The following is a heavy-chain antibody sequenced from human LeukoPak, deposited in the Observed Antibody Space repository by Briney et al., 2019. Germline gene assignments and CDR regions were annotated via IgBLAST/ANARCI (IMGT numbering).Heavy chain of an antibody. Sequence: PGGSLRLSCAASGFTFSSYGMHWVRQAPGKGLEWVAVISYDGSNKYYADSVKGRFTISRDNSKNTLYLQMNSLRAEDTAVYYCAKTGFQWGDYFYYMDVWGKGTTVTVSS. CDR3: AKTGFQWGDYFYYMDV. D-gene: IGHD1-14*01. CDR1: GFTFSSYG. CDR2: ISYDGSNK. J-gene: IGHJ6*03. V-gene: IGHV3-30*18.